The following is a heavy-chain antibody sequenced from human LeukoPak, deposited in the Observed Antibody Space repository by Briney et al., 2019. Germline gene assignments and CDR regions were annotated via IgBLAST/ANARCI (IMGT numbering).Heavy chain of an antibody. CDR1: GGSFSGYY. CDR3: TRGRQNSGSYSDAFDI. CDR2: INHSGST. D-gene: IGHD1-26*01. J-gene: IGHJ3*02. V-gene: IGHV4-34*01. Sequence: SETLSLTCAVYGGSFSGYYWSWIRQPPGKGLEWIGEINHSGSTNYNPSLKSRVTISVDTSKNQFSLKLSSVTAADTAVYYCTRGRQNSGSYSDAFDIWGQGTMVTVSS.